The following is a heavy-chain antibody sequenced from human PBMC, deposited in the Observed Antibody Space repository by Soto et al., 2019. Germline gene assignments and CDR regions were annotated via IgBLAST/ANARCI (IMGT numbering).Heavy chain of an antibody. CDR1: GFTFTRYS. CDR2: ISSTTNYI. V-gene: IGHV3-21*06. Sequence: LRLSCAASGFTFTRYSMNWVRQAPGKGLEWVSSISSTTNYIYYGDSMKGRFTISRDDAKNSLYLEMNSLRAEDTAVYYCARESEDLTSNFDYWGQGTLVTVSS. J-gene: IGHJ4*02. CDR3: ARESEDLTSNFDY.